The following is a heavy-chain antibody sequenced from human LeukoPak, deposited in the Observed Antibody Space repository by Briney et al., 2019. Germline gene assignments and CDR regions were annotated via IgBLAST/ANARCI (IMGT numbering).Heavy chain of an antibody. V-gene: IGHV3-49*04. CDR3: TRDDGSGYYPQLPDY. D-gene: IGHD3-10*01. J-gene: IGHJ4*02. CDR2: VRRKDYGGKT. CDR1: GFILGAFA. Sequence: QSGGSLRLSCTGSGFILGAFAMNWVRQAPGQGLEWGGFVRRKDYGGKTASAASVKGRFTLFRDDSKNIAYLQMNSLKTEDTGVYYCTRDDGSGYYPQLPDYWGQRTLVTVSS.